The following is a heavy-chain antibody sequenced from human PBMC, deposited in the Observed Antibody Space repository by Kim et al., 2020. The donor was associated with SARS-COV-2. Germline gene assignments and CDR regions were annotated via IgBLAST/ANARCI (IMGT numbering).Heavy chain of an antibody. CDR1: GFTFSNAW. CDR2: IKSKTDGGTT. J-gene: IGHJ6*02. V-gene: IGHV3-15*01. CDR3: TTDGVPGSGFRFSYYGMDV. D-gene: IGHD3-10*01. Sequence: GGSLRLSCAASGFTFSNAWMSWVRQAPGKGLEWVGRIKSKTDGGTTDYAAPVKGRFTISRDDSKNTLYLQMNSLKTEDTAVYYCTTDGVPGSGFRFSYYGMDVWGQGTTVTVSS.